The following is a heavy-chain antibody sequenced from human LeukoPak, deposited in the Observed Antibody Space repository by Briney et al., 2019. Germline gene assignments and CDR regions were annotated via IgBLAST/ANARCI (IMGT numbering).Heavy chain of an antibody. CDR3: ARGRQYSGSPNWFDP. CDR2: INHSGST. Sequence: SETLSLTCAVYGGSFSGYYWSWIRQPPGKGLEWIGEINHSGSTNYTPSLKSRVTISVDTSKNQFSLKLSSVTAADTAVYYCARGRQYSGSPNWFDPWGQGTLVTVSS. D-gene: IGHD1-26*01. J-gene: IGHJ5*02. V-gene: IGHV4-34*01. CDR1: GGSFSGYY.